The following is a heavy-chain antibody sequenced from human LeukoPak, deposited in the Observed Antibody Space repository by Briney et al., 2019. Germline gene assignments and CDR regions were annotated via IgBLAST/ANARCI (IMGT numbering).Heavy chain of an antibody. CDR1: GYTFTSYY. CDR2: INPSGGST. J-gene: IGHJ3*02. V-gene: IGHV1-46*01. CDR3: ARYRAVAGPEGAFDI. Sequence: ASVKVSCKASGYTFTSYYMHWVRQAPGQGLEWMGIINPSGGSTSYAQKFQGRVTMTRDTSTSTVYMELSSLRSEDTAVYYCARYRAVAGPEGAFDIWGQGTMVTVSS. D-gene: IGHD6-19*01.